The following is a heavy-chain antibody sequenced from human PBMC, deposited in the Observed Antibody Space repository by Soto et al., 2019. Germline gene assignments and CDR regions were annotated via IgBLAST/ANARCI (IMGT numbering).Heavy chain of an antibody. CDR1: GYTFTSYY. V-gene: IGHV1-46*01. Sequence: ASVKVSCKASGYTFTSYYMHWVRQAPGQGLEWMGIINPSGGSTSYAQKFRGRVTMTRDTSTSTVYMELSSLRSEDTAVYYCASPVDTAMVSYYGMDVWGQGTTVTVSS. D-gene: IGHD5-18*01. J-gene: IGHJ6*02. CDR3: ASPVDTAMVSYYGMDV. CDR2: INPSGGST.